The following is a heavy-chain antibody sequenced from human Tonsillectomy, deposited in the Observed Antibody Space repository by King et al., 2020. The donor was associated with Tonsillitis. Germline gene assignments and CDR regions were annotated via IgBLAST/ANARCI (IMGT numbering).Heavy chain of an antibody. D-gene: IGHD6-19*01. Sequence: VQLVESGGGLVKPGGSLRLSCEASGFIFTNHYMTWVRQAPGKRLEWVSYISTSDGPNYADSVKGRFTISRDNAKKSMFLQMDSLRVEDTAIYYCARLISLAGTALDYWGQGILVTVSS. CDR3: ARLISLAGTALDY. V-gene: IGHV3-11*01. CDR2: ISTSDGP. CDR1: GFIFTNHY. J-gene: IGHJ4*02.